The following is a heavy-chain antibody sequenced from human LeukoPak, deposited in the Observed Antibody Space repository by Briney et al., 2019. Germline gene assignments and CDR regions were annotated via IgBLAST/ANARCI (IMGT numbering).Heavy chain of an antibody. J-gene: IGHJ4*02. D-gene: IGHD1-26*01. V-gene: IGHV3-23*01. CDR3: AKGTGSYYAGFDY. Sequence: GGSLRLSCAASGSTFSSYAMSWVRQAPGKGLEWVSAISGSGGSTYYADSVKGRFTISRDNSKNTLYLQMNSLRAEDTAVYYCAKGTGSYYAGFDYWGQGTLVTVPS. CDR1: GSTFSSYA. CDR2: ISGSGGST.